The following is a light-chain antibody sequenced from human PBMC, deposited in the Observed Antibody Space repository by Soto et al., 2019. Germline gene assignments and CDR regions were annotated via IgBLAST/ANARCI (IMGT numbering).Light chain of an antibody. CDR1: QGISNE. CDR2: GAS. J-gene: IGKJ1*01. V-gene: IGKV1-6*01. CDR3: LQDYTYPWT. Sequence: IQITQSPSSLSASVGDRVTITCRSSQGISNELGWYQQRPGKAPKVLIYGASNLQSGVPSRFSGSASGTDFTLTISSLQPEDFATYYCLQDYTYPWTLGQGTKVDIK.